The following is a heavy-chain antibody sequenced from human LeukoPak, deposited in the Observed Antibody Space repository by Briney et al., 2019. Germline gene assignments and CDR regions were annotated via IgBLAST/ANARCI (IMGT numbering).Heavy chain of an antibody. J-gene: IGHJ4*02. CDR2: IGTSSSPI. V-gene: IGHV3-48*03. D-gene: IGHD3-22*01. CDR1: GFTFSSYE. CDR3: ATFYDTSGRDY. Sequence: GGSLRLSCSASGFTFSSYEMNWVRQAPGKGLEWVSYIGTSSSPIYYADSVKGRFTISRDNAKNSLYLQMNSLRAEDTAVYYCATFYDTSGRDYWGQGILVTVSS.